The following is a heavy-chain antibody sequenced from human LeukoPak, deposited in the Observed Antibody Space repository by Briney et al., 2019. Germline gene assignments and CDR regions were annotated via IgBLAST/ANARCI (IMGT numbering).Heavy chain of an antibody. J-gene: IGHJ4*02. Sequence: PSETLSLTCAVSGVSISSDNWWSWIRQPPGKGLEWIGEVLRSGSTNYNPSLKSRVTMSIDKSKNQFSLKVNSVTAADTAVYYCATYYDTSGYRFDYWGQGTLVTVSS. CDR2: VLRSGST. CDR1: GVSISSDNW. D-gene: IGHD3-22*01. V-gene: IGHV4-4*02. CDR3: ATYYDTSGYRFDY.